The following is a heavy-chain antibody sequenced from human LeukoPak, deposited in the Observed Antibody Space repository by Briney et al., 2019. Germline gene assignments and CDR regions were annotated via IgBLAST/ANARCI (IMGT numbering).Heavy chain of an antibody. D-gene: IGHD3-9*01. CDR3: ARQDDILTGYYTQIDY. V-gene: IGHV4-39*01. CDR1: GGSISSSSYY. Sequence: SETLSLTCTVSGGSISSSSYYWGWIRQPPGKGLEWIGSIYYSGSTYYNPSLKSRVTISVDTSKNQFSLKLSSVTAADTAVYYCARQDDILTGYYTQIDYWGQGTLVTVSS. J-gene: IGHJ4*02. CDR2: IYYSGST.